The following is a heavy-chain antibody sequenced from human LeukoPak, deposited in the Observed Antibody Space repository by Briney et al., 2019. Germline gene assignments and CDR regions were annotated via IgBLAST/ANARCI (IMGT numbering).Heavy chain of an antibody. CDR2: INPNSGGT. Sequence: ASVKVSCKASGYTFTGYYMHWVRQASGQGLEWMGWINPNSGGTNYAQKFQGRVTMTRDTSISTAYMELSRLRSDDTAVYYCARDRGTTVTTYPDYWGQGTLVTVSS. J-gene: IGHJ4*02. V-gene: IGHV1-2*02. CDR1: GYTFTGYY. D-gene: IGHD4-17*01. CDR3: ARDRGTTVTTYPDY.